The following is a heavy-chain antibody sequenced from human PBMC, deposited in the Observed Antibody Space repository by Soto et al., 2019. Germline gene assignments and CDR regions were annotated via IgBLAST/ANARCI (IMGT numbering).Heavy chain of an antibody. Sequence: ASVKVSCKASGYTFSDYFIQWLRQAPGQGLEWVAWINPKTAATNYAKKFQGWATVTRDTSFSTAYLELTRLRPDDTGIYYCARIKWGLENYSGMDVWGQGTAVTVS. CDR2: INPKTAAT. D-gene: IGHD4-4*01. V-gene: IGHV1-2*04. CDR3: ARIKWGLENYSGMDV. CDR1: GYTFSDYF. J-gene: IGHJ6*02.